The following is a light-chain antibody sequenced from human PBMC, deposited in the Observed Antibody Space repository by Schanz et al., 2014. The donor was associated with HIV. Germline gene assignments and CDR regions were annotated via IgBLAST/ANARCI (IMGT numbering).Light chain of an antibody. V-gene: IGKV3-20*01. J-gene: IGKJ1*01. CDR3: QQYASSTPGT. Sequence: EIVVTQSPGTVSLSPGARAILSCRASQSVRSNFLAWYQQTPGQAPRLLIYGASIRATGIPDRFSGSGSGTDFTLTISSLEPEDIAVYYCQQYASSTPGTFGQGTKVEIK. CDR2: GAS. CDR1: QSVRSNF.